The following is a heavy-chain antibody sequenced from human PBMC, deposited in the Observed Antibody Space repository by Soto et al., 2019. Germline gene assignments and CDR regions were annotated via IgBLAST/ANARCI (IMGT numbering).Heavy chain of an antibody. J-gene: IGHJ4*02. Sequence: QVQLVESGGGVVQPGRSLRLSCAASGFTFSSYGMHWVRQAPGKGLEWVAVIWYDGSNKYYADSVKGRFTISGDNSKNTLYLQMNSLRAEDTAVYYCARFKDGYNFYFDYWGQGTLVTVSS. V-gene: IGHV3-33*01. CDR3: ARFKDGYNFYFDY. D-gene: IGHD5-12*01. CDR1: GFTFSSYG. CDR2: IWYDGSNK.